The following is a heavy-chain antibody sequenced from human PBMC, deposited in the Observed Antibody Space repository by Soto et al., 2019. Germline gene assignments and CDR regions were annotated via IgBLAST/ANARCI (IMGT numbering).Heavy chain of an antibody. CDR3: VRVLPHAKSWFDY. Sequence: LRLSCGAGGGTFGDVWGSWILQGPGKGLEWLGRIKSRTENETTDYASHARGRFIISRDDSKNMLYLQLNSLKSEDTGVYYCVRVLPHAKSWFDYWGQGTPVSVSS. J-gene: IGHJ4*02. V-gene: IGHV3-15*01. CDR2: IKSRTENETT. CDR1: GGTFGDVW. D-gene: IGHD3-10*01.